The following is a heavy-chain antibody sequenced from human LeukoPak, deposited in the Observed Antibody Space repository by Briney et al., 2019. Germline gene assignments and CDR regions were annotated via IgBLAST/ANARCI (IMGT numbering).Heavy chain of an antibody. Sequence: GGSLRLPCAASGFTFRNAWMSWVRQAPGKGLEGVGRIRSKANSYATAYAASVKGRFTISRDDSKNTAYLQMNSLKTEDTAVYYCAKGPWLAYPYYFDYWGQGTLVTVSS. V-gene: IGHV3-73*01. CDR1: GFTFRNAW. CDR2: IRSKANSYAT. CDR3: AKGPWLAYPYYFDY. J-gene: IGHJ4*02. D-gene: IGHD6-19*01.